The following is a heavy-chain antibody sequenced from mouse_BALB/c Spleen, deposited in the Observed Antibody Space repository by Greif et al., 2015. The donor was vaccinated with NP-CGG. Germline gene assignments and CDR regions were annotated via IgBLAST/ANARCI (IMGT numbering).Heavy chain of an antibody. J-gene: IGHJ4*01. V-gene: IGHV14-1*02. Sequence: VQLQQSGAELVRPGALVKLSCKASGFNIKDYYMHWVKQRPEQGLEWIGWIDPENGNTIYDPKFQGKASITADTSSNTAYLQLSSLTSEDTAVYYCARRTNWYAMDYWGQGTSVTVSS. CDR1: GFNIKDYY. CDR3: ARRTNWYAMDY. D-gene: IGHD4-1*01. CDR2: IDPENGNT.